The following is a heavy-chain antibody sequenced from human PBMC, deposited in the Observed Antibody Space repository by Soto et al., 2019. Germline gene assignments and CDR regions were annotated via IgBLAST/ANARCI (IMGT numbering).Heavy chain of an antibody. CDR2: ISAYNGNT. CDR3: ARDERLVATIVRGYYYYGMDV. D-gene: IGHD5-12*01. J-gene: IGHJ6*02. Sequence: ASVKVSCKASGYTFTSYGISWVRQAPGQGLEWMGWISAYNGNTNYAQKLQGRVTMTRNTSISTAYMELSSLRSEDTAVYYCARDERLVATIVRGYYYYGMDVWGQGTTVTVSS. CDR1: GYTFTSYG. V-gene: IGHV1-18*01.